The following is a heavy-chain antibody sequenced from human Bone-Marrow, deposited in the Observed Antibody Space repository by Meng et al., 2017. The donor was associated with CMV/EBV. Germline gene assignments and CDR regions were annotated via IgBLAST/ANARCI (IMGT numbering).Heavy chain of an antibody. CDR1: GFTFSSYG. CDR2: IRYDGSNK. D-gene: IGHD2-2*01. J-gene: IGHJ4*02. V-gene: IGHV3-30*02. Sequence: GGSLRLSCAAAGFTFSSYGMHWVRQAPGKGLEWVAFIRYDGSNKYYADSVKGRFTISRDNSKNTLYLQMNSLMAEDTAVYYCAKNLRWYQLLCAHWGQGTRVTVYS. CDR3: AKNLRWYQLLCAH.